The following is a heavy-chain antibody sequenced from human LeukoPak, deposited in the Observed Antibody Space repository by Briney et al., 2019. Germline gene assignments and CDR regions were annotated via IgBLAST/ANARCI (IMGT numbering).Heavy chain of an antibody. J-gene: IGHJ4*02. CDR1: GFTFSTYW. V-gene: IGHV3-7*01. D-gene: IGHD5/OR15-5a*01. CDR3: ARDPESSAFDL. Sequence: GGSPRLSCAASGFTFSTYWMSWVRQTPGKGLEFVANIKKNGSVKNYMDSLKGRSTISRDNARESLYLEINSLRADDTAVYYCARDPESSAFDLWGQGALVTVSS. CDR2: IKKNGSVK.